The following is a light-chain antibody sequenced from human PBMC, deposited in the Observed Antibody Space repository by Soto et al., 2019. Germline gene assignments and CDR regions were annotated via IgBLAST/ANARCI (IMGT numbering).Light chain of an antibody. Sequence: QSVLTQPPSVSAAPGQKVTISCSGSSSNIGVKSVSWYQQLPRTAPKLLIYDNSARPSGIPDRFSASKSGTSATLGITGLQTGEEADYFCGTWDDSLSAVVFGGGTKVTVL. CDR2: DNS. J-gene: IGLJ2*01. CDR3: GTWDDSLSAVV. CDR1: SSNIGVKS. V-gene: IGLV1-51*01.